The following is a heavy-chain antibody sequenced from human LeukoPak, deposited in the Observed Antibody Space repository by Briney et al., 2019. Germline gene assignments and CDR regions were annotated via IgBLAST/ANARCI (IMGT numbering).Heavy chain of an antibody. CDR1: GGTFSSYA. CDR3: ARGEGITFGGVIVPRVYFNWFDP. J-gene: IGHJ5*02. V-gene: IGHV1-69*01. CDR2: IIPIFGTA. Sequence: SVKVSCKASGGTFSSYAISWVRQAPGQGLEWMGGIIPIFGTANYAQKFQGRVTITADGSTSTAYMELSSLRSEDTAVYYCARGEGITFGGVIVPRVYFNWFDPWGQGTLVTVSS. D-gene: IGHD3-16*02.